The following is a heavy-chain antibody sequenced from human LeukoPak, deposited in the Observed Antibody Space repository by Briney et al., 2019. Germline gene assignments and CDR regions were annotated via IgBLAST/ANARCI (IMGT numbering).Heavy chain of an antibody. CDR3: ARRKGPYSSSSVGDY. CDR1: GHSFINYW. V-gene: IGHV5-51*01. D-gene: IGHD6-6*01. J-gene: IGHJ4*02. CDR2: IYPGDSDT. Sequence: GESLKISCKGSGHSFINYWIGWVRQMPGKGLEWMGIIYPGDSDTRYSPSFQGQVTISADKSISTAYLQWSSLKASDTAMYYCARRKGPYSSSSVGDYWGQGTLVTVSS.